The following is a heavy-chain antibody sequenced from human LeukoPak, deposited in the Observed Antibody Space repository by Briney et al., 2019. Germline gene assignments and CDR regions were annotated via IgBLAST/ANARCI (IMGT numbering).Heavy chain of an antibody. CDR2: ISYSGST. CDR1: GGSISSGDYY. V-gene: IGHV4-30-4*08. Sequence: SESLSLTCTVSGGSISSGDYYWHWIRQPPGKGLEWIGYISYSGSTYYTPSLKNRVTISVDTSKSQFSLTLSAVTAADTAVYYCARLRGYYFDYWGQGTLVTVSS. D-gene: IGHD3-16*01. CDR3: ARLRGYYFDY. J-gene: IGHJ4*02.